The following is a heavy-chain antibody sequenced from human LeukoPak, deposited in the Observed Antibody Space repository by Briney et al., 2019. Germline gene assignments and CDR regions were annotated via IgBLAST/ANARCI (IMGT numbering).Heavy chain of an antibody. Sequence: SETLSLTCAVYGESFSGYYWSWIRQPPGKGLEWIGEINHSGSTNYNPSLKSRVTISVDTSKNQFSLKLSSVTAADTAVYYCARGSTRDYYFDYWGQGTLVIVSS. D-gene: IGHD5-24*01. CDR2: INHSGST. J-gene: IGHJ4*02. CDR1: GESFSGYY. CDR3: ARGSTRDYYFDY. V-gene: IGHV4-34*01.